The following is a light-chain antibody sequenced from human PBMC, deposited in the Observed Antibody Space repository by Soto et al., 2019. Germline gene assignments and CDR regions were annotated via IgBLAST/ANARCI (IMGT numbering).Light chain of an antibody. Sequence: EIVLTQSPGTLSLSPGERATLSCRASQSVSSSYLAWYQQKPGQAPRLLIYGASSRATGIPDRFSGSGSGKDFPLTISRLDPEEFAVYYCQQYGSSPLYTCGQGTKLEIK. CDR1: QSVSSSY. V-gene: IGKV3-20*01. CDR2: GAS. J-gene: IGKJ2*01. CDR3: QQYGSSPLYT.